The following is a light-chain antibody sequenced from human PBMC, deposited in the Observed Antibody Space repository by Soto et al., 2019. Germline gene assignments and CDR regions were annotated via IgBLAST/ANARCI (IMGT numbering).Light chain of an antibody. Sequence: QPVLTQSSSASASLGSSVKLTCTLSSGHSSYIIAWHQQQPGKAPRYLMKLEGSGSYNKGSGVPDRFSGSSSGADRYLTISNLQVEDEADYYCETWDSNTRWVFGGGTKLTVL. J-gene: IGLJ3*02. CDR1: SGHSSYI. CDR2: LEGSGSY. CDR3: ETWDSNTRWV. V-gene: IGLV4-60*02.